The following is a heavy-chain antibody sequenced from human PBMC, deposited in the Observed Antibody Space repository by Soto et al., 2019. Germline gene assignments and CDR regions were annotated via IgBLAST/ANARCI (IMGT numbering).Heavy chain of an antibody. J-gene: IGHJ6*02. D-gene: IGHD3-10*01. V-gene: IGHV3-23*01. Sequence: GGSLRLSCAASGFTFSSYAMSWVRQAPGKGLEWVSAISGSGGSTYYADSVKGRFTISRDNSKNTLYLQMNSLRAEDTAVYYCAKDLRGAPRRGGSGSYYKDYYYGMDVWGQGTTVTVSS. CDR3: AKDLRGAPRRGGSGSYYKDYYYGMDV. CDR2: ISGSGGST. CDR1: GFTFSSYA.